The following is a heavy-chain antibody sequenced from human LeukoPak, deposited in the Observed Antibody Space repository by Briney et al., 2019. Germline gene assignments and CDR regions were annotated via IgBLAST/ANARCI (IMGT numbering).Heavy chain of an antibody. V-gene: IGHV3-30*18. CDR2: MAYDGSNE. D-gene: IGHD6-13*01. J-gene: IGHJ4*02. CDR3: AKGRSSSWSFDY. CDR1: GFTFSSYG. Sequence: WGSLRLSCAASGFTFSSYGMHWVRQAPGKGLECVAVMAYDGSNEYYADSVKGRFTISRDNSKNTLYLQMNSLRTKDTALYYCAKGRSSSWSFDYWGQGTLVTVSS.